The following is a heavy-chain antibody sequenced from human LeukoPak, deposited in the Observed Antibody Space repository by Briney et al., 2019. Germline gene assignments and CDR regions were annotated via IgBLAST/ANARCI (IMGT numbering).Heavy chain of an antibody. CDR2: IIPIFGTA. J-gene: IGHJ5*02. Sequence: ASVKVSCKAAGGTFSSYAISWMRQAPGQGLEWMGGIIPIFGTANYAQKFQGRVTITADESTNTAYMELSSLRSEDTAVYYCARVHDYSNRAYNWFDPWGQGTLVTVSS. CDR1: GGTFSSYA. CDR3: ARVHDYSNRAYNWFDP. V-gene: IGHV1-69*13. D-gene: IGHD4-11*01.